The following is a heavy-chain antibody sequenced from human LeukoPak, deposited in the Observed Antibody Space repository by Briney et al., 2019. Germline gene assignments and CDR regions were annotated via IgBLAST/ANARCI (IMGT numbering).Heavy chain of an antibody. Sequence: SETLSLTCTVSGYSISSGYYWGWIRHPPGEGLEWSGSIYYSGSTYYNPSLKSRVTISVDTSKNQFSLKLSSVTAADTAVYYCARDVALSWFGELDYWGQGTMVTVSS. CDR3: ARDVALSWFGELDY. CDR1: GYSISSGYY. V-gene: IGHV4-38-2*02. CDR2: IYYSGST. J-gene: IGHJ4*02. D-gene: IGHD3-10*01.